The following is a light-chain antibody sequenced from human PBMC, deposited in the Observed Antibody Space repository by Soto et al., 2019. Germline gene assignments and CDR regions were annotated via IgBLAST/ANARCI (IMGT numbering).Light chain of an antibody. CDR1: QGIRND. CDR3: LQDYNYPRT. V-gene: IGKV1-6*01. CDR2: AAS. Sequence: AIQITQSPSSLSACLGDIVTITCRASQGIRNDLGWYQQKPGKAPKLLIYAASSLQSGVPSRFSGSGSGTDFTLTISSLQPEDFATYYCLQDYNYPRTFGQGTKVDIK. J-gene: IGKJ1*01.